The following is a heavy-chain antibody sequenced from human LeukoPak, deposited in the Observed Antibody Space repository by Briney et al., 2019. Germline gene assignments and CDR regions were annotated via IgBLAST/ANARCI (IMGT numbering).Heavy chain of an antibody. CDR1: GFTPTNNY. J-gene: IGHJ6*02. CDR3: AREGYASGTRYGMDV. Sequence: RGSLSLSRAASGFTPTNNYMSWVRQAPGNGGEGGSVIYAGGTTSYPDSVKGRFTISRDSSKNTLYLQMNSLRAQDTAVYYCAREGYASGTRYGMDVWGQGTTVTVSS. CDR2: IYAGGTT. V-gene: IGHV3-66*01. D-gene: IGHD3-10*01.